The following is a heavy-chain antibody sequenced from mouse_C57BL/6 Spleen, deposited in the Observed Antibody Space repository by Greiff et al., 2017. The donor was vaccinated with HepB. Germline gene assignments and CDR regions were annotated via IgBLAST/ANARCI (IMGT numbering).Heavy chain of an antibody. V-gene: IGHV3-6*01. CDR1: GYSITSGYY. CDR3: AREQGRGWYFDV. CDR2: ISYDGSN. Sequence: EVKLQESGPGLVKPSQSLSLTCSVTGYSITSGYYWNWIRQFPGNKLEWMGYISYDGSNNYNPSLKNRISITRDTSKNQFFLKLNSVTTEDTATYYCAREQGRGWYFDVWGTGTTVTVSS. D-gene: IGHD3-3*01. J-gene: IGHJ1*03.